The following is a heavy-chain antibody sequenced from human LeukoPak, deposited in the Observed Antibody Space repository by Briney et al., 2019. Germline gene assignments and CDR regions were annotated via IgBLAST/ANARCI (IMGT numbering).Heavy chain of an antibody. Sequence: PRGSLRLSRAASGFTLTSYEMNSVPHAPGKGLEWVAHISSGGNVEYYLDSVRGRFTMSRDNAKSLLFLQMNRLRAEDTAVYYCARDTLNGPFVISLDYWGQGALVTVSS. D-gene: IGHD3-9*01. CDR2: ISSGGNVE. J-gene: IGHJ4*02. V-gene: IGHV3-48*03. CDR3: ARDTLNGPFVISLDY. CDR1: GFTLTSYE.